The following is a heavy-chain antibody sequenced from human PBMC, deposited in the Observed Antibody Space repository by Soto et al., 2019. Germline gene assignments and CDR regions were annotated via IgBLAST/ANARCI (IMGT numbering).Heavy chain of an antibody. D-gene: IGHD2-2*01. J-gene: IGHJ6*02. CDR1: GYTFTSYG. Sequence: QVQLVQYGAAVKKPGASVKVSCKASGYTFTSYGFSCVRQAPGQGLEWMGWISAYNGNTNYAQKLQGRVTMTTDTSASTAYMELRSLRSDDTAVYYCARYHLNSYYYGMDVWGQGTTVTVSS. CDR3: ARYHLNSYYYGMDV. V-gene: IGHV1-18*01. CDR2: ISAYNGNT.